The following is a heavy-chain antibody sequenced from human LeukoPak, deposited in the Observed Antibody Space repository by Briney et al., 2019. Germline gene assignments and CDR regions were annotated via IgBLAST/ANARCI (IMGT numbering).Heavy chain of an antibody. Sequence: PGGSLRLSCAASGFTDSSSSMNWVRLGPGKGLEWVSVISSDGNTYYADPVKGRFTISRDNSRNTLSLQMHGLRADNTAVYYCARGQEQFSSPWQWGPRRKNFYYYGMDVWGQGTTVTVSS. CDR3: ARGQEQFSSPWQWGPRRKNFYYYGMDV. CDR1: GFTDSSSS. V-gene: IGHV3-66*01. D-gene: IGHD6-19*01. J-gene: IGHJ6*02. CDR2: ISSDGNT.